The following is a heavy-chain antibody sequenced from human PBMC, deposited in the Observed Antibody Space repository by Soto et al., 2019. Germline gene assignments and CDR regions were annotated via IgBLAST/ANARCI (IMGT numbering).Heavy chain of an antibody. CDR3: ARHLFWSGYLDY. Sequence: SETLSLTCTVSGGSIISYYWSWIRQPPGKGLEWIGYIYYSGSTNYNPSLKSRVTISVDTSKNQFSLKLSSVTAADTAVYYCARHLFWSGYLDYWGQGTLVTVSS. CDR1: GGSIISYY. J-gene: IGHJ4*02. CDR2: IYYSGST. V-gene: IGHV4-59*08. D-gene: IGHD3-3*01.